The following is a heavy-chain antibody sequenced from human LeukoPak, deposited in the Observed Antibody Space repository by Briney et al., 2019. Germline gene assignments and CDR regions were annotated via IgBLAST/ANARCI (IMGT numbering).Heavy chain of an antibody. Sequence: GGSLRLSCEASGFTFSTNWMSWVRQAPGKGLEWVASINPDGSRKLYVDSVKGRFTISRDNTKNSLYPQMNSLGAEDTAMYYCAKLLGSATTYDYWGQGTRVTVSS. V-gene: IGHV3-7*01. CDR2: INPDGSRK. D-gene: IGHD5-24*01. CDR1: GFTFSTNW. CDR3: AKLLGSATTYDY. J-gene: IGHJ4*02.